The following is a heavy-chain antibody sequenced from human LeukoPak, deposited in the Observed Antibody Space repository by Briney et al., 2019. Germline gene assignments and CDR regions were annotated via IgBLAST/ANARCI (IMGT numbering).Heavy chain of an antibody. CDR1: GGSFSGYY. D-gene: IGHD6-19*01. CDR3: ARFGSGWWYNDY. Sequence: SETLSLTCAVYGGSFSGYYWSWIRQPPGKGLEWIGEINHSGSTNYNPSLKSRVTISIDTSKNQFSLKLSSVTAADTAVYYCARFGSGWWYNDYWGQGTLVTVSS. J-gene: IGHJ4*02. V-gene: IGHV4-34*01. CDR2: INHSGST.